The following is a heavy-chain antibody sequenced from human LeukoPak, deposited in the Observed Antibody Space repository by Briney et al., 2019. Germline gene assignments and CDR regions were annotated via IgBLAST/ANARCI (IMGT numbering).Heavy chain of an antibody. CDR3: ASDTIVSAFDI. Sequence: GGSLRLSCAASGFTFSSYWMSWVRQAPGKGLEWVANIKQDGSEKYYVDSVKGRFTISRDNAKNSLYLQMNSLRAEDTAVYYCASDTIVSAFDIWGQGTMVTVSS. CDR2: IKQDGSEK. V-gene: IGHV3-7*01. J-gene: IGHJ3*02. CDR1: GFTFSSYW. D-gene: IGHD2/OR15-2a*01.